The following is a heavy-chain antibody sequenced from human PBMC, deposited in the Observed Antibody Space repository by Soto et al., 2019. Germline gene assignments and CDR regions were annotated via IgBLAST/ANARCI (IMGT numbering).Heavy chain of an antibody. D-gene: IGHD3-16*01. CDR1: GLCFGSDW. V-gene: IGHV3-7*03. CDR3: TRDANYRDDSAYYDVFDI. J-gene: IGHJ3*02. CDR2: IRKDGIQE. Sequence: DVHLTESGGGLVQPGGSRRLSFGASGLCFGSDWLAWVCRVQGKGLGGVANIRKDGIQEYYAEAVRGRFSVSRDNAKDSLYRQMNSLRLEDTAVYYCTRDANYRDDSAYYDVFDIWGQGTMVTVSS.